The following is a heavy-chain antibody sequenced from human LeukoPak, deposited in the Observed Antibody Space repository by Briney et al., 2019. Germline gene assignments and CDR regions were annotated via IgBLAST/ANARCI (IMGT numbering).Heavy chain of an antibody. J-gene: IGHJ4*02. CDR2: ISGSGGST. V-gene: IGHV3-23*01. Sequence: PGGSLRLSCAASGFTFSYAWMSWVRQAPGKGLEWVSAISGSGGSTYYADSVKGRFAISRDNSKNTLYLQMNSLRAEDTAVYYCAKDQAPGIAVAGIDYWGQGTLVTVSS. CDR1: GFTFSYAW. D-gene: IGHD6-19*01. CDR3: AKDQAPGIAVAGIDY.